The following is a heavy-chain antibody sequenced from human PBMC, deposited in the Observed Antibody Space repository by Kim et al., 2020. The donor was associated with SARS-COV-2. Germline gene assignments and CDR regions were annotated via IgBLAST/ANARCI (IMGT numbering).Heavy chain of an antibody. CDR1: GGSFSGYY. J-gene: IGHJ4*02. CDR3: ARGPYSSSCLDY. D-gene: IGHD6-13*01. V-gene: IGHV4-34*01. Sequence: SETLSLTCAVYGGSFSGYYWSWIRQPPGKGLEWIGEINHSGSTNYNPSLKSRVTISVDTSKNQFSLKLSSVTAADTAVYYCARGPYSSSCLDYWGQGTLVTVSS. CDR2: INHSGST.